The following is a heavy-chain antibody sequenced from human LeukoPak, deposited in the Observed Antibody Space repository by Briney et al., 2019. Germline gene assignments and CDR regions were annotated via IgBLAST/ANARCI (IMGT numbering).Heavy chain of an antibody. CDR3: ARVGTIFGNNFDY. CDR2: IYHSGST. D-gene: IGHD3-3*01. V-gene: IGHV4-38-2*02. J-gene: IGHJ4*02. Sequence: SSETLSLTCTVSGYSISSNYYWGWIRQPPGKELEWIGSIYHSGSTYYNPSLKSRVTISADTSKNQFSLKLRSVTAADTAVYYCARVGTIFGNNFDYWGQGTLVTVSS. CDR1: GYSISSNYY.